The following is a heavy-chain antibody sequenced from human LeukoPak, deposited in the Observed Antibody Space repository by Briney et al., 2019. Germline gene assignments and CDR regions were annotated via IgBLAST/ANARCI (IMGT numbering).Heavy chain of an antibody. J-gene: IGHJ4*02. CDR2: INAGNGNT. CDR1: AYTFTTHD. CDR3: ARITMVRGAFDY. Sequence: ASVKVSCKASAYTFTTHDITWVRQAPGQRLEWMGWINAGNGNTKYSQKFQGRVTITRDTSASTAYMELSSLRSEDTAVYYCARITMVRGAFDYWGQGTLVTVSS. V-gene: IGHV1-3*01. D-gene: IGHD3-10*01.